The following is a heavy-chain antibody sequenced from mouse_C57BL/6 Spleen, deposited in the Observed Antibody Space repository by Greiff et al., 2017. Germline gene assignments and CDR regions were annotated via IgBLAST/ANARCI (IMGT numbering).Heavy chain of an antibody. D-gene: IGHD1-1*01. CDR2: INPTNGGT. CDR1: GYTFTDYN. J-gene: IGHJ2*01. V-gene: IGHV1-18*01. CDR3: ARAYGSSYVFDY. Sequence: VQLQQSGPELVKPGASVKIPCKASGYTFTDYNMDWVKQSHGKSLEWIGDINPTNGGTLYNQKFKGNATLTVDKSSSTAYMELRSLTSEDTAVYYCARAYGSSYVFDYWGQGTTLTVSS.